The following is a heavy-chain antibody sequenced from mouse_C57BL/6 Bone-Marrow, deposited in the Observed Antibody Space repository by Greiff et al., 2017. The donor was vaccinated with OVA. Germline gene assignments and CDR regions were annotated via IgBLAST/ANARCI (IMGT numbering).Heavy chain of an antibody. J-gene: IGHJ3*01. CDR1: GYTFTSYW. V-gene: IGHV1-59*01. D-gene: IGHD2-4*01. CDR3: ARGYYDYVAWFAY. CDR2: IDPSDSYT. Sequence: VQLKQPGAELVRPGTSVKLSCKASGYTFTSYWMHWVKQRPGQGLEWIGVIDPSDSYTNYTPQFTGKATLTVDTSSSTAYMLLVSLTTDDSAVYYCARGYYDYVAWFAYWGQGTLVTVSA.